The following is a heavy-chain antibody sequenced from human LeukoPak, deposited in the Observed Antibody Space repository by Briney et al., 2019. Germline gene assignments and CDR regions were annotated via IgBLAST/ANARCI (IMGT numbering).Heavy chain of an antibody. J-gene: IGHJ4*02. Sequence: QTGGSLRLSCAASGFTFSGSALHWVRQASGKGLECVGRIRSTANGYATAYAASVKGRFTISRDDSKNTAYLQMDSLKTEDPAVYYCTGNYYGSGSYADFDYWGQGTLVTVSS. D-gene: IGHD3-10*01. CDR3: TGNYYGSGSYADFDY. CDR1: GFTFSGSA. V-gene: IGHV3-73*01. CDR2: IRSTANGYAT.